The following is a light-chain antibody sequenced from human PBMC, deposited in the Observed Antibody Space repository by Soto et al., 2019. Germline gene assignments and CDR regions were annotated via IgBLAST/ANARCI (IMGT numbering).Light chain of an antibody. Sequence: LTQSPSFLSASVGDRVTISFRASQDMNTYIACYQHRPGQAPRLLIYQTSLRAAGIPARFSASGSGTDFTLTISRLEPEDFAVFYCQQYGSSITFGQGTRLEIK. CDR2: QTS. J-gene: IGKJ5*01. CDR3: QQYGSSIT. V-gene: IGKV3-20*01. CDR1: QDMNTY.